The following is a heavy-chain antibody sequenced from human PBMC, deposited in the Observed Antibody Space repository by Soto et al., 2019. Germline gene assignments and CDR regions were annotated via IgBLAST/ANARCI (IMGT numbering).Heavy chain of an antibody. CDR3: ARRHSATWLFDY. CDR2: IYSGGST. Sequence: QLQLQESGPGLVKPSETLSLTCNVSGGAISGRSNYWGWIRQPPGKGLEYIGSIYSGGSTYYNPSLKSRVTLSVDTSQNQFFLRLTSVTAADTAVYYCARRHSATWLFDYWGLGTQGTVSS. V-gene: IGHV4-39*01. D-gene: IGHD2-15*01. CDR1: GGAISGRSNY. J-gene: IGHJ4*02.